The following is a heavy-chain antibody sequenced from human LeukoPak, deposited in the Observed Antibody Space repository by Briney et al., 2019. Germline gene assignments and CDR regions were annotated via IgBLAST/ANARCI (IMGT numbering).Heavy chain of an antibody. D-gene: IGHD6-13*01. CDR3: ARGTSIAAAGSFDY. V-gene: IGHV1-8*01. Sequence: ASVKVSCKASGYTFTSYDINWVRQATGQGLEWMGWMNPNSGNTGYAQKFQGRVTMTRNTSISTAYMELSSLRSEDTAVYYCARGTSIAAAGSFDYWGQGTLVTVSS. CDR2: MNPNSGNT. J-gene: IGHJ4*02. CDR1: GYTFTSYD.